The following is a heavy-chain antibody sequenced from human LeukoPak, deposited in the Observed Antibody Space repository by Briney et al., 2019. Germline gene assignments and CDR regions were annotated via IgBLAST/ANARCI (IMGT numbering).Heavy chain of an antibody. CDR2: IYTSGST. CDR1: GGSISSYY. J-gene: IGHJ4*02. Sequence: SETLSLTCTVSGGSISSYYWSWIRQPPAKVLEWIGYIYTSGSTNYNPSLKSRVTITVDTSKNQFSLKLSSVTAADTAVYYCARQSTSCLEECDYWGQGTLVTVSS. D-gene: IGHD2-2*01. V-gene: IGHV4-4*09. CDR3: ARQSTSCLEECDY.